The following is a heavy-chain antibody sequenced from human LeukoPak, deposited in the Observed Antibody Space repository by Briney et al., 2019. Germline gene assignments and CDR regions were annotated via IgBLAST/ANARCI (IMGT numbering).Heavy chain of an antibody. CDR2: ITYDGNNK. V-gene: IGHV3-30*18. CDR3: AKDRDSSNSYYFDY. Sequence: GRSLRLSCAASGFIFSTYGMHWARQAPGKGLEWVAVITYDGNNKLYADSVKGRFTISRDNSKNTLYLQMNSLRAEDTAVYYCAKDRDSSNSYYFDYWGQGTLVTVSS. D-gene: IGHD6-13*01. J-gene: IGHJ4*02. CDR1: GFIFSTYG.